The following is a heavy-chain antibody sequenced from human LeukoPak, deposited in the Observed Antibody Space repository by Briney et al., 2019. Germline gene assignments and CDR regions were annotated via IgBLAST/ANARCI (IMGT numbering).Heavy chain of an antibody. CDR3: ARESTDYYFDY. Sequence: GGSLRLSCAASGFSFSSYSMNWVRQAPGKGLEWVSYISHTGSTMSYADSVKGRFTISRDNSKNTLYLQMNSLRAEDTAVYYCARESTDYYFDYWGQGTLVTVSS. V-gene: IGHV3-48*01. CDR2: ISHTGSTM. CDR1: GFSFSSYS. D-gene: IGHD4-17*01. J-gene: IGHJ4*02.